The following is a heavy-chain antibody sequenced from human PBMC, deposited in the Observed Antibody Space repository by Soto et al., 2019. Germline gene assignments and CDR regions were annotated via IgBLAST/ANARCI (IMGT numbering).Heavy chain of an antibody. D-gene: IGHD3-22*01. CDR1: GFTFSSYW. Sequence: EVQLVESGGGLVQPGGSLRLSCAASGFTFSSYWMHWVRQAPGKGLVWVSRSNSGGSTTSYADSVKGRLTISRDNAKNTVYLQMNSLRAEDTAVYYCAGDSSGYSYDAFEIWGQGTMVTDSS. CDR3: AGDSSGYSYDAFEI. V-gene: IGHV3-74*01. J-gene: IGHJ3*02. CDR2: SNSGGSTT.